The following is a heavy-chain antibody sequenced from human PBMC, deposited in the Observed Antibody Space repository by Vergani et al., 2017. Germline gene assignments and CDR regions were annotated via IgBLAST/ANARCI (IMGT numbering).Heavy chain of an antibody. CDR1: GGSFSGCY. V-gene: IGHV4-34*01. J-gene: IGHJ4*02. CDR2: INHSGST. CDR3: ARVGMRIAAAVTG. D-gene: IGHD6-13*01. Sequence: QVQLQQWGAGLLKPSETLSLTCAVSGGSFSGCYWSWIRQPPGKGLECSGEINHSGSTNYNPSLKSRVTISVYTSKNQFSMKLSSVTAADTAVYYCARVGMRIAAAVTGWGQGTLVTVSS.